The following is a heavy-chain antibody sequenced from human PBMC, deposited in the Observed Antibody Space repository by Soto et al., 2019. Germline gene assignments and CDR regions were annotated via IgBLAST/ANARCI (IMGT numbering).Heavy chain of an antibody. Sequence: QVQLVESGGGVVQPGRSLRLSCAASGFTFSSYGMHWVRQAPGKGLEWVAVIWYDGSNKYYADSVKGRFTISRDNSKNTLYLQMNSLRAEDTAVYYCARDRDGDQTPDFDYWGQGTLVTVSS. V-gene: IGHV3-33*01. CDR3: ARDRDGDQTPDFDY. CDR1: GFTFSSYG. D-gene: IGHD4-17*01. J-gene: IGHJ4*02. CDR2: IWYDGSNK.